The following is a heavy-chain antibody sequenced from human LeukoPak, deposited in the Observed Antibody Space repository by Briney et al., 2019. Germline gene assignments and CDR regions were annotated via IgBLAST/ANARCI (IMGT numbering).Heavy chain of an antibody. Sequence: GGSLRLSCAASVFTVSINYICCVRHAPGKGREWGSVIYSGGNTYYSNSVKGRFTISRDNSKKTLYLKMNSLRAEDTAVYYCARDFWEDGTDYWGQGTLVTVSS. J-gene: IGHJ4*02. V-gene: IGHV3-53*01. CDR2: IYSGGNT. CDR1: VFTVSINY. CDR3: ARDFWEDGTDY. D-gene: IGHD3-3*01.